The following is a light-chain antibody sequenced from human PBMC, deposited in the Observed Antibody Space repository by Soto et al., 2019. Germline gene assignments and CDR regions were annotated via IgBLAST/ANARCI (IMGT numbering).Light chain of an antibody. Sequence: EIVLTHSPATLSLSPGERANLSCRASQSVNSYLAWYQQKPGQGPRLLIYDASNRATGIPARFSGSGSGTDFTLTISSLEPEDLAVYYCQQRSNWHPAFGGGTKVEIK. V-gene: IGKV3-11*01. CDR1: QSVNSY. CDR2: DAS. CDR3: QQRSNWHPA. J-gene: IGKJ4*01.